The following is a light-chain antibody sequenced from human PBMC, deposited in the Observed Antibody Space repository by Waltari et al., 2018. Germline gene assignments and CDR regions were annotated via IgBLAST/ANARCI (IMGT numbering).Light chain of an antibody. V-gene: IGLV1-40*01. CDR3: QSFDMRLSGGVV. J-gene: IGLJ3*02. CDR2: GKN. CDR1: SSTIGAGHD. Sequence: HSVLTQPPSMSGAPGQRVTISCTGSSSTIGAGHDVHWYQVFPGRAPKLRIYGKNNRPSGAPDRFSGSKSDTSASLAIGGLQAEDEADYYCQSFDMRLSGGVVCGGGTKVTVL.